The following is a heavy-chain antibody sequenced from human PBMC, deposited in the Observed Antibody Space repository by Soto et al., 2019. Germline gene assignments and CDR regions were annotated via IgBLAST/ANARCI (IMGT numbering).Heavy chain of an antibody. D-gene: IGHD1-26*01. V-gene: IGHV4-39*01. CDR3: ASSYGPNSLDY. CDR2: IYYSGST. J-gene: IGHJ4*02. Sequence: SETLSLTCTVSGGSISSSSYYWGWIRQPPGKGLEWIGSIYYSGSTYYNPSLKSRVTISVDTSKNQFSLKLSSVTAADTAVYYCASSYGPNSLDYWGQGTLVTVSS. CDR1: GGSISSSSYY.